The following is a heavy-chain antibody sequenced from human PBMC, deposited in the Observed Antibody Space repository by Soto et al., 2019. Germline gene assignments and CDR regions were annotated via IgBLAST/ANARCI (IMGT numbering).Heavy chain of an antibody. V-gene: IGHV3-23*01. J-gene: IGHJ4*02. Sequence: GASLTLSRAASGFPFSSSAMSWVRHASGKGLEWVSAISGSGGSTYYADSVKGRFTISRDNSKNTLYLQMNSLRAEDTDVYYCEKDTGYRGGYALVDYWGQGTLVTVSS. CDR1: GFPFSSSA. CDR3: EKDTGYRGGYALVDY. D-gene: IGHD3-16*01. CDR2: ISGSGGST.